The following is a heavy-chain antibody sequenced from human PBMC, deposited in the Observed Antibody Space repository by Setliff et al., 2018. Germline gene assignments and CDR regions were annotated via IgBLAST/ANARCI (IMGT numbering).Heavy chain of an antibody. CDR3: ARASRFGTIVYRGYYYMDV. CDR2: IYPGDSDT. V-gene: IGHV5-51*01. Sequence: PGESLKISCKASGYSFTTNWIGWVRQMPGKGLEWMGIIYPGDSDTIYSPSFQGQVTISADKTLSTAYLQWSSLKASDTAIYYCARASRFGTIVYRGYYYMDVWGKGTTVTVSS. D-gene: IGHD3-10*01. J-gene: IGHJ6*03. CDR1: GYSFTTNW.